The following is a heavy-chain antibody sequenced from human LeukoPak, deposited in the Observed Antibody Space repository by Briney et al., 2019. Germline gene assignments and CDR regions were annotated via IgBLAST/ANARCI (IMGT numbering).Heavy chain of an antibody. Sequence: GGSLRLSCAASGFTFSSYSMNWVRQAPGKGLEWVSSISSSSSYIYYADSVKGRFSISRDNAKNTLYLQTSSLRAEDTAVYYCARDMYYNSVGYWGQGTLVTVSS. V-gene: IGHV3-21*01. CDR3: ARDMYYNSVGY. CDR2: ISSSSSYI. J-gene: IGHJ4*02. CDR1: GFTFSSYS. D-gene: IGHD1-20*01.